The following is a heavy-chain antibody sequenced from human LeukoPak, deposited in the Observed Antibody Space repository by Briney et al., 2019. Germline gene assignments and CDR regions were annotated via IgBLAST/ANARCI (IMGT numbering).Heavy chain of an antibody. CDR2: VTGNGGGT. V-gene: IGHV3-23*01. CDR3: AKPLWSGHSYIDS. D-gene: IGHD3-3*01. J-gene: IGHJ4*02. CDR1: GFTFNTYA. Sequence: GGSLRLSCAASGFTFNTYAMSWVRQVPGKGLEWVAGVTGNGGGTYYADSVKDRFTISRDNSKNTLYLQMHSLRAEDTAVYHCAKPLWSGHSYIDSWGQGTLVTVSS.